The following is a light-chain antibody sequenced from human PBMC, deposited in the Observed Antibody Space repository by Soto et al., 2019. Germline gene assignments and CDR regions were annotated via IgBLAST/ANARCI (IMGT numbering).Light chain of an antibody. CDR1: QSISSY. J-gene: IGKJ4*01. V-gene: IGKV1-39*01. Sequence: DIQMTQSPSSLSASVGDRVTITCRASQSISSYLNWYQQKPGKAPKLLIYAASSLQSGVPSRFSGSGSGTDFTLTISSLQPEDFATYICQQSSSSPLTFGGGTKGEIK. CDR2: AAS. CDR3: QQSSSSPLT.